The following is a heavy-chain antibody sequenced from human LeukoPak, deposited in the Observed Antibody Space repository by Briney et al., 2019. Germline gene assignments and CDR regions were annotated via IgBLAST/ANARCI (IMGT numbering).Heavy chain of an antibody. J-gene: IGHJ4*02. CDR3: AKDIGGPFDC. CDR1: GFTFDDDA. V-gene: IGHV3-9*01. CDR2: ISWNSGSI. D-gene: IGHD3-3*01. Sequence: GGSLRLSCAASGFTFDDDAMHWVRQAPGKGLEWVSGISWNSGSIGYADSVKGRFTISRDNAKNSLYLQMNSLRAEDTALYYCAKDIGGPFDCWGQGTLVTVSS.